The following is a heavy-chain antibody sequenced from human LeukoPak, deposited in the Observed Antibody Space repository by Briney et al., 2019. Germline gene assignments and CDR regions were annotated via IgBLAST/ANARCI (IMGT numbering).Heavy chain of an antibody. Sequence: GGSLRLSCAASGFTFSSYTMNWVRQAPGKGLEWVSSIISSGSYIYYADSVKGRFTISRDNAKNSLYLQMNSLRAEDTAVYYCARDFGGYCSSSNCYLGHLDYWGQGTLVTVSS. D-gene: IGHD2-2*01. CDR2: IISSGSYI. CDR3: ARDFGGYCSSSNCYLGHLDY. V-gene: IGHV3-21*03. J-gene: IGHJ4*02. CDR1: GFTFSSYT.